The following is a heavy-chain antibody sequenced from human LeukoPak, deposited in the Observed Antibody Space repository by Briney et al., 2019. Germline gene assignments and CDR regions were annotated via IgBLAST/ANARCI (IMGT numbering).Heavy chain of an antibody. D-gene: IGHD3-3*01. V-gene: IGHV3-30*02. CDR1: GFTFSSYG. J-gene: IGHJ3*02. Sequence: GGSLRLSCAASGFTFSSYGMHWVRQAPGKGLEWVAFIRYDGSNKYYADSVKGRFTISRDNSKNTLYLQMNSLRAEDTAVYYCAKDYLPPYDFWSGLGAFDIWGQGTMVTVSS. CDR2: IRYDGSNK. CDR3: AKDYLPPYDFWSGLGAFDI.